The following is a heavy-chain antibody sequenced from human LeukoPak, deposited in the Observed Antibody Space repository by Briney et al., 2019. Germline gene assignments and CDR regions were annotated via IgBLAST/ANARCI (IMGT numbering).Heavy chain of an antibody. CDR3: ARQIVGATNWFDP. CDR1: GYTFTSYA. CDR2: ISANSGNT. D-gene: IGHD1-26*01. Sequence: GASVRVSCKASGYTFTSYAIIWVRQAPGQGLEWMGWISANSGNTNYAQKLQGRVTMTTDTSTSTAYMELRTLTSDDTAVYYCARQIVGATNWFDPWGQGTLVTVSS. J-gene: IGHJ5*02. V-gene: IGHV1-18*01.